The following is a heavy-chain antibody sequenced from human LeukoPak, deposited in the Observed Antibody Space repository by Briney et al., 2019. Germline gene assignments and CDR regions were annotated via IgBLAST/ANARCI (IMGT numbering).Heavy chain of an antibody. Sequence: SVKVSCKASGGTFSSYAISWVRQAPGQGLEWMGRIIPILGIANYAQKFQGRVTITADKSTSTAYMELSSLRSEDTAVYYCARNTVGSEDDYWGQGTLVTVSS. V-gene: IGHV1-69*04. CDR3: ARNTVGSEDDY. J-gene: IGHJ4*02. CDR2: IIPILGIA. D-gene: IGHD4-11*01. CDR1: GGTFSSYA.